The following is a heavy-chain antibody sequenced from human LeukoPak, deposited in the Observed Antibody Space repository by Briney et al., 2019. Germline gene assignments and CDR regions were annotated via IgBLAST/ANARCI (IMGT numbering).Heavy chain of an antibody. V-gene: IGHV3-21*01. J-gene: IGHJ3*02. CDR1: GFTFSSYS. CDR2: ISSSSSYI. CDR3: ARESAPDAFDI. Sequence: PGGSLRLSCAASGFTFSSYSMNWVRQAPGKGLEWVSSISSSSSYIYYADSVKGRFTISRDNAKNSLYLQMNSPRAEDTAVYYCARESAPDAFDIWGQGTMVTVSS.